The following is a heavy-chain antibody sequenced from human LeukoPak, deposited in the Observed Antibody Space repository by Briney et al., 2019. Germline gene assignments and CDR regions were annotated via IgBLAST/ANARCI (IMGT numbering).Heavy chain of an antibody. D-gene: IGHD3-10*01. V-gene: IGHV3-74*01. J-gene: IGHJ4*02. Sequence: GGSLRLSCAASGFMFSSYWMHWVRQGPGKGLVWVSRISSDGSNTAYADSVKGRFTISRDNAENTLYLQMNSLRAEDTAVYYCARLMVRGTDQKNFDYWGQGTLVTVSS. CDR2: ISSDGSNT. CDR3: ARLMVRGTDQKNFDY. CDR1: GFMFSSYW.